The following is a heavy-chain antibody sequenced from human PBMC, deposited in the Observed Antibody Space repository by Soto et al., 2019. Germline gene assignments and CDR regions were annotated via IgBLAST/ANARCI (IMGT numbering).Heavy chain of an antibody. J-gene: IGHJ4*02. D-gene: IGHD1-26*01. CDR3: AKDPSYSGSQLDY. CDR1: GFTFVSYG. Sequence: PRGSLRLSCAASGFTFVSYGIRCVRHSPFKGLEWVAVISYDGSNKYYADSVKGRFTISRDNSKNTLYLQMNSLRAEDTAVYYCAKDPSYSGSQLDYWGQGTLVTVSS. V-gene: IGHV3-30*18. CDR2: ISYDGSNK.